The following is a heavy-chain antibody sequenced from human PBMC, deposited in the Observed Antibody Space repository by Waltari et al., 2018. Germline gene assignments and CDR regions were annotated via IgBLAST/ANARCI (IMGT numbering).Heavy chain of an antibody. D-gene: IGHD1-26*01. CDR3: ARQKQWELLINWFDP. Sequence: QVQLQESGPGLVKPSQTLSLTCTVSGGSISSGGYYWSWIRQHPGKGLEWIGYIYYSGSTYYNPSLKSRVTISVDTSKNQFSLKLSSVTAADTAVYYCARQKQWELLINWFDPWGQGTLVTVSS. CDR1: GGSISSGGYY. J-gene: IGHJ5*02. CDR2: IYYSGST. V-gene: IGHV4-31*03.